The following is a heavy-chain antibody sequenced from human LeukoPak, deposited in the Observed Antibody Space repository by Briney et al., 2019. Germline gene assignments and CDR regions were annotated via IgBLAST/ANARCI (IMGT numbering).Heavy chain of an antibody. CDR3: ARDRSSGWYTYYYYYYMDV. V-gene: IGHV3-7*01. CDR1: GFTFSSYW. CDR2: IKQDGSEK. D-gene: IGHD6-19*01. J-gene: IGHJ6*03. Sequence: PGGSLRLSCAASGFTFSSYWMSWVRQAPGKGLEWVANIKQDGSEKYYVDSVKGRFTISRDNAKNSLYLQMNSLRAEDTAVYYCARDRSSGWYTYYYYYYMDVWGKGTTVTVSS.